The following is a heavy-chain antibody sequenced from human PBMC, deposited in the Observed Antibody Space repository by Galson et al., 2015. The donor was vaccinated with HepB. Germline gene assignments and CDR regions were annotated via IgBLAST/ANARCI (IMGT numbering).Heavy chain of an antibody. D-gene: IGHD5-24*01. V-gene: IGHV3-21*01. CDR2: ISISSIYI. CDR1: GFTLSSYS. CDR3: AGDRRRLDY. J-gene: IGHJ4*02. Sequence: SLRLSCAASGFTLSSYSMNWVRQAPGKGLEWVSSISISSIYIYYADSVKGRFTISRDNAKNSLFLQMDSLRAEDTAVYYCAGDRRRLDYWGQGILVTVPS.